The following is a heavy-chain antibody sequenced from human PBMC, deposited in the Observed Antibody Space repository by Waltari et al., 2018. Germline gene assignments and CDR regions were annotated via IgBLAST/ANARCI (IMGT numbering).Heavy chain of an antibody. D-gene: IGHD6-19*01. CDR2: TTLGEVT. J-gene: IGHJ1*01. Sequence: QVELQQWGAGLLRPSEPLSLTCAVYGVSLSDYYWTWIRQPLGKGLEWIGETTLGEVTYYNPSLEGRVTILLDKSKNQFSLHLVSVTAADTARYYCVTGPRDKWVGRYSGEFFHHWGPGTLVTVSS. V-gene: IGHV4-34*02. CDR1: GVSLSDYY. CDR3: VTGPRDKWVGRYSGEFFHH.